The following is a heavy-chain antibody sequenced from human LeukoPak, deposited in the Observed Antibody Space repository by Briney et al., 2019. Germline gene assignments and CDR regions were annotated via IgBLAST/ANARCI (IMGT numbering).Heavy chain of an antibody. D-gene: IGHD3-22*01. Sequence: SVKVSCKASGYTFTGYYMHWVRQAPGQGLEWMGRIIPILGIANYAQKFQGRVTITADKSTSTAYMELSSLRSEDTAVYYCARGAHTYYYDSSGYSNAFDIWGQGTMVTVSS. CDR1: GYTFTGYY. CDR3: ARGAHTYYYDSSGYSNAFDI. V-gene: IGHV1-69*02. CDR2: IIPILGIA. J-gene: IGHJ3*02.